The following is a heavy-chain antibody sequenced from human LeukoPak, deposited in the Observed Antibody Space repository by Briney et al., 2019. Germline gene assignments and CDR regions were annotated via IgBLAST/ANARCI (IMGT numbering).Heavy chain of an antibody. CDR3: ARDPITIFGVVIAPPGSDAFDI. D-gene: IGHD3-3*01. V-gene: IGHV1-2*02. CDR2: INPNSGGT. Sequence: ASVKVSCKASGYTFTGYYMHWVRQAPGQGLEWMGWINPNSGGTNYAQKFQGRVTMTRDTSISTAYMELSRLRSDDTAVYYCARDPITIFGVVIAPPGSDAFDIWGQGTMVTVSS. CDR1: GYTFTGYY. J-gene: IGHJ3*02.